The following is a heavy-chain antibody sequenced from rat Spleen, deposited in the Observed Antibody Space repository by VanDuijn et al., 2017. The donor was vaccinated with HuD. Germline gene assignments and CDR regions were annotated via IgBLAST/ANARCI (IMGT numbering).Heavy chain of an antibody. CDR3: TTATEGPYVLDA. J-gene: IGHJ4*01. CDR1: GFSLTSYN. V-gene: IGHV2-63*01. D-gene: IGHD1-11*01. Sequence: QVQLKESGPGLVQPSQTLSLTCTVSGFSLTSYNVHLVRQPPGKGLEWMGRMRFNGDTSYNSVLKSRLSISRDTSKNQVFLKVNSLQTDDTGTYYCTTATEGPYVLDAWGQGASVTVSS. CDR2: MRFNGDT.